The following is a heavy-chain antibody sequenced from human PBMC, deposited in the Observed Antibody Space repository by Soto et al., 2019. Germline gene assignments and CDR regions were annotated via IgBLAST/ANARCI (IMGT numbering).Heavy chain of an antibody. J-gene: IGHJ6*03. D-gene: IGHD6-6*01. Sequence: EVQLAESGGGLAQPGGSLRLSCAASGFTLSGYAMDWVRQAPGKGLEYVSGVSSNGVGTYYENSVQGRFTISRDNSKNTVSLQMGSLRPEDMAVYYCARRARPDFYYMDVWGKGTTVTVSS. CDR2: VSSNGVGT. CDR3: ARRARPDFYYMDV. CDR1: GFTLSGYA. V-gene: IGHV3-64*01.